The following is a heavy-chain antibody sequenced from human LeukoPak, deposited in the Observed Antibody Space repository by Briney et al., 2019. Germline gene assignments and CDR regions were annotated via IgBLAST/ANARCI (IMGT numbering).Heavy chain of an antibody. CDR3: ARDEKGSGWSAFDY. D-gene: IGHD6-19*01. CDR1: GYTLTSYY. V-gene: IGHV1-46*01. J-gene: IGHJ4*02. Sequence: ASLKLSCTASGYTLTSYYMHWVRKAPGQGLEWMGIINPNGGSTRYAQKFQGRVNMTRDTSTTTVYMELISLRSEDTGVYHCARDEKGSGWSAFDYWGQGTLVTVSS. CDR2: INPNGGST.